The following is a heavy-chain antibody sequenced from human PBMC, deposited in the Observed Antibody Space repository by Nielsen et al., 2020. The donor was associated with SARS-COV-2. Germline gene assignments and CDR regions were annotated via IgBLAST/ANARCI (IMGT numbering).Heavy chain of an antibody. V-gene: IGHV3-73*01. CDR2: IRSKANSFAT. CDR3: AREGDTYGVRNFDY. J-gene: IGHJ4*02. D-gene: IGHD5-18*01. Sequence: GGSLRLSCAASGFSFSVSAMHWVRQASGRGLEWVGRIRSKANSFATSYAASVKGRFTISRDDSKNTAYLQMNSLKTEDTAMYYCAREGDTYGVRNFDYWGQGIMVTVSS. CDR1: GFSFSVSA.